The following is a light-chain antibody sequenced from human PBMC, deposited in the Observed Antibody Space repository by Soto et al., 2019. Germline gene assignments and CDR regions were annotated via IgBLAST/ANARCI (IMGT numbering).Light chain of an antibody. CDR1: QSVSSSY. CDR2: GAS. J-gene: IGKJ3*01. Sequence: EIVLTQSPGTLSLSPGERATLSCRASQSVSSSYLAWYQQKPGQAPRLLIYGASSRATGIPDRFSGSGSGIDFTLTISRLEPEDFAVYYCQQYGSSLFTFGPGTKVDSK. CDR3: QQYGSSLFT. V-gene: IGKV3-20*01.